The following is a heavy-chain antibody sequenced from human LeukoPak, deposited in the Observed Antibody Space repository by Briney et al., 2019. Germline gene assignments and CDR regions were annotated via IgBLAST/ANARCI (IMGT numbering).Heavy chain of an antibody. Sequence: GRSLRLSCAASGFTFDDYAMHWVRQAPGKGLEWVSGISWNSGSIGYADSVKGRFTISRDNAKNSLYLQMNSLRAEDTALYYCAKDIHYDSSGPFDPWGQGTLVTVSS. CDR1: GFTFDDYA. J-gene: IGHJ5*02. V-gene: IGHV3-9*01. D-gene: IGHD3-22*01. CDR2: ISWNSGSI. CDR3: AKDIHYDSSGPFDP.